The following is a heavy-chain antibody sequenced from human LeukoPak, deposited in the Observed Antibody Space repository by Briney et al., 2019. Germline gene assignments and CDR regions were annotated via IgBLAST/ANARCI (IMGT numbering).Heavy chain of an antibody. CDR2: ISSSGSTI. CDR1: GFTFSNHE. Sequence: PGGSLRLSCAASGFTFSNHEMNWVRQAPGKGLEWVSYISSSGSTIYYADFVKGRFTISRDNAKNSLDLQMNSLRAEDTAVYYCARESDFWSGYYSVLDYWGQGTLVTVSS. V-gene: IGHV3-48*03. D-gene: IGHD3-3*01. J-gene: IGHJ4*02. CDR3: ARESDFWSGYYSVLDY.